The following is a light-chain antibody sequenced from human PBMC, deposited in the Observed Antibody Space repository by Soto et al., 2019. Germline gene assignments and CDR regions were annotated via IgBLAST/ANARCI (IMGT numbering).Light chain of an antibody. CDR2: DAS. Sequence: EIVFTQSPSTLSLSPGERATLSCRASQSVSSYLAWYQQKPGQAPRLLISDASNRATGIPPRFSGSGSGTDFTLTISSLEPEDFAVYYCQQRSNWPTFGQGTRLEIK. V-gene: IGKV3-11*01. J-gene: IGKJ5*01. CDR1: QSVSSY. CDR3: QQRSNWPT.